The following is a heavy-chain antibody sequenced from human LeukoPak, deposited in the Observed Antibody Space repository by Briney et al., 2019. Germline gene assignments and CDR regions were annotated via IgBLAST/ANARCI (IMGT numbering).Heavy chain of an antibody. V-gene: IGHV6-1*01. Sequence: SQTLSLTCAISGDSVSSYSAACSWIRQSPSRGLEWLGRTYYRSKWYNDYAVSVKSRITINPDTSKNQFSLQLTSVTPEGTAVYYCARSGGHDAFDIWGQGTMVTVSS. J-gene: IGHJ3*02. CDR2: TYYRSKWYN. CDR3: ARSGGHDAFDI. D-gene: IGHD4-23*01. CDR1: GDSVSSYSAA.